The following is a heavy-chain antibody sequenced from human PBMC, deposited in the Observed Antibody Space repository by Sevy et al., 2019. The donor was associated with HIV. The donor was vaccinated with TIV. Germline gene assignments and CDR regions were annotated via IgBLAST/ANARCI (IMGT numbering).Heavy chain of an antibody. D-gene: IGHD3-16*01. V-gene: IGHV4-31*03. J-gene: IGHJ4*02. CDR1: GGSMSSEVYY. CDR2: IYYDRGP. Sequence: SETLSLTCSVSGGSMSSEVYYWSWIRQRPGKGLEWIGHIYYDRGPYYDPSLRSRLFISVDTSMNSFSLGLTSVTAADTAIYFCARLWGTAFDYWGQGTMVTVSS. CDR3: ARLWGTAFDY.